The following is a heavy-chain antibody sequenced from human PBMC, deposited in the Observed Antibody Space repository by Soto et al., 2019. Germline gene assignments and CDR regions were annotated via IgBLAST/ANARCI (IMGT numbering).Heavy chain of an antibody. CDR3: AREEVYSSSWYDYYYYMDV. CDR2: INAGNGNT. Sequence: QVQLVQSGAEVKKPGASVKVSCKASGYTFTSYAMHWVRQAPGQRLEWMGWINAGNGNTKYSQQVQGRVTITRDTTASPAYMELSSLRSEDTAVYYCAREEVYSSSWYDYYYYMDVWGKGTTVTV. CDR1: GYTFTSYA. D-gene: IGHD6-13*01. V-gene: IGHV1-3*01. J-gene: IGHJ6*03.